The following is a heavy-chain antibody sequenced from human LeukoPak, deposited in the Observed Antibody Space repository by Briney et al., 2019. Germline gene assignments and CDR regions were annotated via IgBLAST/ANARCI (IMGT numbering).Heavy chain of an antibody. J-gene: IGHJ4*02. CDR3: AKDKTEYYYDSSGYLDY. Sequence: GGSLRLSCAASGFTFGGYAMHWVRQAPGKGLEWVAAISYDGSNKYHADSVKGRFTISRDNSKNTLYLQMNSLRAEDTAVYYCAKDKTEYYYDSSGYLDYWGQGTLVTVSS. CDR2: ISYDGSNK. D-gene: IGHD3-22*01. V-gene: IGHV3-30*04. CDR1: GFTFGGYA.